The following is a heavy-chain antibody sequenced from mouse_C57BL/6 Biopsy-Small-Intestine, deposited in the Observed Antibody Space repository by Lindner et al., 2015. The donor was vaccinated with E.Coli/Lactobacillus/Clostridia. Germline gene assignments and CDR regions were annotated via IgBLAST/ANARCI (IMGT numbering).Heavy chain of an antibody. V-gene: IGHV1-81*01. CDR3: ARAFSITGTTSDY. Sequence: SVKVSCKASGGTFSSYAISWVRQAPGQGLEWMGGIIPIFGTANYAQKFQGRVTITADESTSTAYMELSSLRSEDTAVYYCARAFSITGTTSDYWGQGTLVTVSS. D-gene: IGHD1-3*01. CDR2: IIPIFGTA. CDR1: GGTFSSYA. J-gene: IGHJ4*01.